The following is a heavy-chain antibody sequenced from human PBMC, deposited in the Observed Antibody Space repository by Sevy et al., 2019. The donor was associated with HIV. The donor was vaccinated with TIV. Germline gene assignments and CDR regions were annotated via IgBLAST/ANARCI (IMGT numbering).Heavy chain of an antibody. Sequence: GESLKISCAASGFTFSSYAMHWVRQAPGKGLEWVAVISYDGSNKYYADSVKGRFTISRDNSKNTLYLQMNSLRAEDTAVYYCARGRPLYYYDSSGYFGYWGQGTLVTVSS. J-gene: IGHJ4*02. CDR2: ISYDGSNK. V-gene: IGHV3-30-3*01. CDR1: GFTFSSYA. D-gene: IGHD3-22*01. CDR3: ARGRPLYYYDSSGYFGY.